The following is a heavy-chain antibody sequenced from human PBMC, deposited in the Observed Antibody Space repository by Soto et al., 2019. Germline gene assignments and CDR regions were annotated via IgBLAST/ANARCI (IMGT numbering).Heavy chain of an antibody. J-gene: IGHJ6*02. CDR2: IWYDGSNK. D-gene: IGHD6-6*01. CDR3: ARGVYYGMDV. Sequence: QVQLVESGGGVVQPGRSLRLSCAASGFTFSSYGMHWVRQAPGKGLEWVAVIWYDGSNKYYADSVKGRFTISRDNSKNTLYLKMNSLRAEDTAVYYCARGVYYGMDVWGQGTTVTVSS. V-gene: IGHV3-33*01. CDR1: GFTFSSYG.